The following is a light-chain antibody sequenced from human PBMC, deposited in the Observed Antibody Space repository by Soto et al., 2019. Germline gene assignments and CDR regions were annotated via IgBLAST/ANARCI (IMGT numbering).Light chain of an antibody. J-gene: IGLJ1*01. CDR2: EVS. Sequence: QSLLTQPASVSGSPGQSITISCTGTSSDVGGYNYVSWYQQHPGKAPKLMIYEVSNRPSGVSNRFSGSKSGNTASLTISGLQAEDEADYYCSSYTSSSTSLYVFGTGTKLTVL. CDR1: SSDVGGYNY. V-gene: IGLV2-14*01. CDR3: SSYTSSSTSLYV.